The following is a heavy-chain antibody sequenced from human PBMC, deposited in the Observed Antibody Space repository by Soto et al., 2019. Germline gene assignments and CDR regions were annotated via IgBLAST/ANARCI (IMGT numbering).Heavy chain of an antibody. Sequence: QVQLQQWGAGLLKPSETLSLTCAVYGGSFSGYYWSWIRQPPGKGLEWIGEINHSGSTNYNPSLKSRVTISVDTSKNQFSLKLSSVTAADTAVYYCARGACSGWYREYFQHWGQGTLVTVSS. CDR3: ARGACSGWYREYFQH. V-gene: IGHV4-34*01. D-gene: IGHD6-19*01. J-gene: IGHJ1*01. CDR1: GGSFSGYY. CDR2: INHSGST.